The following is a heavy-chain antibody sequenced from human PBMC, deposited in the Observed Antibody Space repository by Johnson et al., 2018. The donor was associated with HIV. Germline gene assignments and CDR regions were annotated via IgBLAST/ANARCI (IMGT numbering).Heavy chain of an antibody. Sequence: QVQLVESGGGVVQPGKSLRLSCAASGFTFSSYGMHWVRQAPGKGLEWVAVISYDGSNKYYADSVKGRFTISRDNAKNTLYLQMNSLRAEDPVVYYCGKSIAAAGTNVFDIWGKGTMVTVSS. CDR2: ISYDGSNK. J-gene: IGHJ3*02. D-gene: IGHD6-13*01. CDR3: GKSIAAAGTNVFDI. CDR1: GFTFSSYG. V-gene: IGHV3-30*18.